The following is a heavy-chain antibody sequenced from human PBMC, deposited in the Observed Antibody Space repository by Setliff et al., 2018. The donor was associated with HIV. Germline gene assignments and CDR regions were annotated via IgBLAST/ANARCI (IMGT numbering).Heavy chain of an antibody. D-gene: IGHD5-18*01. CDR1: RFTFSSFG. J-gene: IGHJ4*02. CDR2: ISYDGRQR. CDR3: ARDTAYSFDY. V-gene: IGHV3-30*03. Sequence: GGSLRLSCAASRFTFSSFGMHWVRQAPGKGLEWVAAISYDGRQRNYADSVKGRFTISRDDADNSLYLQVNSLRAEDTAVYYCARDTAYSFDYWGQGTLVTVSS.